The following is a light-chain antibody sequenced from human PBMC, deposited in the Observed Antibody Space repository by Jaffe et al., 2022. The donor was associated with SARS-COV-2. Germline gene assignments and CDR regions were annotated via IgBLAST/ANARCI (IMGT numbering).Light chain of an antibody. V-gene: IGKV3-15*01. Sequence: EIVMTQSPATLSVSPGERATLSCRASQSVSSNLAWYQQKPGQAPRLLIYGASTRATGIPARFSGSGSGTEFTLTISSLQPEDFAVYYCQQYYSWYTFGQGTKLEIK. CDR2: GAS. CDR3: QQYYSWYT. J-gene: IGKJ2*01. CDR1: QSVSSN.